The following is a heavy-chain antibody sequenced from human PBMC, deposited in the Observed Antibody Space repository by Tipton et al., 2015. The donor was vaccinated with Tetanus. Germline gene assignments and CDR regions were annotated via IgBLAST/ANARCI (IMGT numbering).Heavy chain of an antibody. CDR2: VYYTGST. V-gene: IGHV4-59*01. J-gene: IGHJ4*02. Sequence: TLSLTCTVSGGSMSTYYWSWIRQPPGKGLEWIGYVYYTGSTDYNPSLKSRVTISVDTSKSQFSLRLTSVTAADTAVYHCARVKVSVYGPQVDYSLDSWGQGTLVTVSS. CDR3: ARVKVSVYGPQVDYSLDS. D-gene: IGHD2/OR15-2a*01. CDR1: GGSMSTYY.